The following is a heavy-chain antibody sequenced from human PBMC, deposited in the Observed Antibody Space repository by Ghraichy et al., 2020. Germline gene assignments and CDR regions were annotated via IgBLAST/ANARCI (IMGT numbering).Heavy chain of an antibody. Sequence: GGSLRLSCAASGFTFSSYGMHWVRQAPGKGLEWVAVIWYDGSNKYYADSVKGRFTISRDNSKNTLYLQMNSLRAEDTAVYYCARDLIVGATNFDYWGQGTLVTVSS. J-gene: IGHJ4*02. CDR3: ARDLIVGATNFDY. V-gene: IGHV3-33*01. CDR2: IWYDGSNK. D-gene: IGHD1-26*01. CDR1: GFTFSSYG.